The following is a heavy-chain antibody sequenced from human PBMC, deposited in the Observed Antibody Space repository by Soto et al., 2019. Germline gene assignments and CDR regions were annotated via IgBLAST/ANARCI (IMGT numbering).Heavy chain of an antibody. CDR1: GFTFSSYG. CDR2: IWYDGSNK. J-gene: IGHJ4*02. D-gene: IGHD2-15*01. V-gene: IGHV3-33*01. Sequence: QVQLVESGGGVVQPGRSLRLSCAASGFTFSSYGMHWVRQAPGQGLEWVAVIWYDGSNKYYADSVKGRFTISRDNSKNTLDLQTNSLRAEDTAVDYGARSYCSGGSCYSGLGWPPDHLDYGGQGTLVTVSS. CDR3: ARSYCSGGSCYSGLGWPPDHLDY.